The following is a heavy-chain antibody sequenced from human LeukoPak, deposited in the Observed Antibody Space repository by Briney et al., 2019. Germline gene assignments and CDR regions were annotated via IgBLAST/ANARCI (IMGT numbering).Heavy chain of an antibody. CDR1: GFTFSNAW. CDR3: STLMVRGIINI. J-gene: IGHJ4*02. CDR2: IQSKTDGGTI. D-gene: IGHD3-10*01. Sequence: GGSLRLSCAASGFTFSNAWMSWVRQAPGKGLEWVGRIQSKTDGGTIEYAAPVKGRFSISRDDSRTTLFLQMNSLKTEDTGVCYCSTLMVRGIINIWGQGTLVTVSS. V-gene: IGHV3-15*01.